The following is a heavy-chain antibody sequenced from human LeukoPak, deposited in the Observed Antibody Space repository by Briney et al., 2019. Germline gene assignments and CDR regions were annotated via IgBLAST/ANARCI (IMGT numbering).Heavy chain of an antibody. Sequence: SETLSLTCAVYGGSFSGYYWSWIRQPPGKGLEWIGEINHSGSTNYNPSLKSRVTISVDTSKNQFSLKLSSVTAADTAVYYCARDNYLRGSGSDYWGQGTLVNVSS. D-gene: IGHD4-11*01. J-gene: IGHJ4*02. CDR1: GGSFSGYY. CDR2: INHSGST. CDR3: ARDNYLRGSGSDY. V-gene: IGHV4-34*01.